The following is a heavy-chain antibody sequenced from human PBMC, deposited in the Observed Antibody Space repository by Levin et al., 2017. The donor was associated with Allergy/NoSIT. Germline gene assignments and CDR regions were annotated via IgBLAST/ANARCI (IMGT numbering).Heavy chain of an antibody. V-gene: IGHV3-30-3*01. J-gene: IGHJ4*02. D-gene: IGHD5-12*01. CDR2: ISYDGSNK. Sequence: GGSLRLSCAASGFTFSSYAMHWVRQAPGKGLEWVAVISYDGSNKYYADSVKGRFTISRDNSKNTLYLQMNSLRAEDTAVYYCARDLQVGSGYDLDYWGQGTLVTVSS. CDR1: GFTFSSYA. CDR3: ARDLQVGSGYDLDY.